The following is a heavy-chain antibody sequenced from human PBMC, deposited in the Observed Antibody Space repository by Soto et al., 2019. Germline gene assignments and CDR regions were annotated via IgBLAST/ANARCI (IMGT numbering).Heavy chain of an antibody. CDR3: ARRASR. J-gene: IGHJ3*01. V-gene: IGHV3-48*03. CDR1: GFTFSSSE. CDR2: IHPSGQPI. Sequence: EVQLVESGGGLIQPGGSLRLSCAASGFTFSSSEMYWVRQAPGKGLEWVSYIHPSGQPIFYADSVKGRFTISRDNAKNSLYLQMGGLRAEDSAVYYCARRASRWGQGTMVTVSS. D-gene: IGHD1-26*01.